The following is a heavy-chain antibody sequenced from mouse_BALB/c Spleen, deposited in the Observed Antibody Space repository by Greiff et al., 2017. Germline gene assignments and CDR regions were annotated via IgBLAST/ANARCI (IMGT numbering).Heavy chain of an antibody. CDR2: ISYDGSN. J-gene: IGHJ2*01. D-gene: IGHD3-1*01. V-gene: IGHV3-6*02. CDR1: GYSITSGYY. Sequence: ESGPGLVKPSQSLSLTCSVTGYSITSGYYWNWIRQFPGNKLEWMGYISYDGSNNYNPSLKNRISITRDTSKNQFFLKLNSVTTEDTATYYCARASSGHYFDYWGQGTTLTVSS. CDR3: ARASSGHYFDY.